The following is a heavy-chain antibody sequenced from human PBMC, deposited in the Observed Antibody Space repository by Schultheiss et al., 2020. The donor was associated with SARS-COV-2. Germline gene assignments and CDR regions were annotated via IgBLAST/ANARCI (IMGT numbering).Heavy chain of an antibody. V-gene: IGHV1-69*13. CDR1: GYTFTGYY. Sequence: SVKVSCKASGYTFTGYYMHWVRQAPGQGLEWMGGIIPIFGTANYAQKFQGRVTITADESTSTAYMELSSLRSEDTAVYYCALKGDVHYFDYWGQGTLVTVSS. CDR2: IIPIFGTA. D-gene: IGHD2-21*01. CDR3: ALKGDVHYFDY. J-gene: IGHJ4*02.